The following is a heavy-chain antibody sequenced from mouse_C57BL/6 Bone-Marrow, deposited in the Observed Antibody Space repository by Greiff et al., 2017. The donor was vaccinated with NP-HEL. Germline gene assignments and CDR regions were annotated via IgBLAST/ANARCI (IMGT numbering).Heavy chain of an antibody. CDR2: IYPGSGNT. J-gene: IGHJ3*01. V-gene: IGHV1-76*01. Sequence: QVQLQQSGAELVRPGASVKLSCKASGYTFTDYYINWVKQRPGQGLEWIARIYPGSGNTYYNEKFKGKATLTAEKSSSTAYMQLSSLTSEDSAVYFCANDGYSFAYWGQGTLVTVSA. D-gene: IGHD2-3*01. CDR3: ANDGYSFAY. CDR1: GYTFTDYY.